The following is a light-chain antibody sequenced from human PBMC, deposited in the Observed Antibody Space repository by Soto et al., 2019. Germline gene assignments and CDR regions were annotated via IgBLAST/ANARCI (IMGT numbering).Light chain of an antibody. CDR2: EVT. CDR1: ASDIGRYNY. V-gene: IGLV2-8*01. Sequence: QSALTQPPSASGSPGQSVTISCIGTASDIGRYNYVSWYQHHPGKAPQLIIYEVTKRPSGVPDRFSGSKSGNTASLTVSGLQADDEADYYCNSYVGSNNYVFGTGTKLPVL. CDR3: NSYVGSNNYV. J-gene: IGLJ1*01.